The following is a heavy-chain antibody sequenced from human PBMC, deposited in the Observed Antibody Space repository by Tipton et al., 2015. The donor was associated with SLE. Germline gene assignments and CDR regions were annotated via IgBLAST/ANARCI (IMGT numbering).Heavy chain of an antibody. CDR1: GGSISSYY. V-gene: IGHV4-59*01. CDR2: IYYSGST. CDR3: ARYGTYDGSRYFQH. J-gene: IGHJ1*01. Sequence: LRLSCTVSGGSISSYYWSWIRQPPGKGLEWIGYIYYSGSTNYNPSLKSRVTISVDTSKNQFSLKLSSVTAADMAVYYCARYGTYDGSRYFQHWGQGTLVTVSS. D-gene: IGHD1-26*01.